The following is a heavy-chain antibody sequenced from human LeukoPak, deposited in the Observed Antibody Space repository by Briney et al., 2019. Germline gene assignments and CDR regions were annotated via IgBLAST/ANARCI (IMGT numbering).Heavy chain of an antibody. Sequence: GGSLRLSCAASGFTFSAYAMSWVRQAPGKGLEWAPSISDSAGSTYYAASVTGRFTISRDSSRTTLYLQVNSLRAEDTAVYYCAKQSAGVTTGYFDYWGQGTLVTVSS. V-gene: IGHV3-23*01. D-gene: IGHD1-26*01. CDR2: ISDSAGST. CDR1: GFTFSAYA. J-gene: IGHJ4*02. CDR3: AKQSAGVTTGYFDY.